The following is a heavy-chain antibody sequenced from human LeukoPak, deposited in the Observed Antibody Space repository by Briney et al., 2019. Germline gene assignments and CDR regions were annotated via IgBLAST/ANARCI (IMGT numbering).Heavy chain of an antibody. CDR2: IKSKSDGGTT. J-gene: IGHJ4*02. CDR1: GFTFSNAW. V-gene: IGHV3-15*01. CDR3: TTSSTTWAPGYFDY. D-gene: IGHD4-11*01. Sequence: PGGSLRLSCAASGFTFSNAWMSWVRQAPGKGLEWVGRIKSKSDGGTTDYAAPVKGRFTISRDDSKNTLYLQMNSLKTEDTAVYYCTTSSTTWAPGYFDYWGQGTLVTVSS.